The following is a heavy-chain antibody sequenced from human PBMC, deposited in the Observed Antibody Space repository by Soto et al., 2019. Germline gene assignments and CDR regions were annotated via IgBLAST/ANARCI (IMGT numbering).Heavy chain of an antibody. CDR3: ARSYDSSGHPWFDP. CDR1: GGSISSGGYY. D-gene: IGHD3-22*01. J-gene: IGHJ5*02. Sequence: QVQLQESGPGLVKPSQTLSLTCTVSGGSISSGGYYWSWIRQPPGKGLEWIGYIYYSGSTYYNPSLKIRVTISVDTSKNQFSLKLSSVTAADTAVYYCARSYDSSGHPWFDPWGQGTLVTVSS. CDR2: IYYSGST. V-gene: IGHV4-31*03.